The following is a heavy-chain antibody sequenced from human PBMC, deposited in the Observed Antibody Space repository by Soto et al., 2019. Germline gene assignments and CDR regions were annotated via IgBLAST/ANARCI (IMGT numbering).Heavy chain of an antibody. CDR2: IYYSGST. Sequence: SETLSLTCTVSGGSISSYYWSWIRQPPGKGLEWIGYIYYSGSTNYNPSLKSRVTISVDTSKNQFSLKLSSVTAADTAVYYCARHAVYDFWSGYVNWFDPWGQGTLVTVS. V-gene: IGHV4-59*08. CDR1: GGSISSYY. CDR3: ARHAVYDFWSGYVNWFDP. J-gene: IGHJ5*02. D-gene: IGHD3-3*01.